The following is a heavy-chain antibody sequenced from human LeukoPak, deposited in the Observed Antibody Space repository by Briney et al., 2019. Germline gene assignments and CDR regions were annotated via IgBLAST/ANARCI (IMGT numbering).Heavy chain of an antibody. V-gene: IGHV4-39*07. CDR1: GGSISSSSYY. D-gene: IGHD5-24*01. CDR2: IYYSGST. Sequence: PSETLSLTCTVSGGSISSSSYYWGWIRQPPGKGLEWIGSIYYSGSTYYNPSLKSRVTISVDTSKNQFSLKPSSVTAADTAVYYCARDGMAAPNWGQGTLVTVSS. CDR3: ARDGMAAPN. J-gene: IGHJ4*02.